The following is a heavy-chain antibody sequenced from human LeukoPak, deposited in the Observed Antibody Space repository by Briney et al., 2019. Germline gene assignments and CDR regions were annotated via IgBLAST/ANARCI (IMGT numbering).Heavy chain of an antibody. CDR3: ARESGGWPIDY. CDR2: ISSGGTT. Sequence: PGGSLRLSCAASGFTVSSNYMNWVRQAPGKGLEWVSFISSGGTTYYADSVKGRFTISRDNSKNTLYLQMNSLRAEDTAVYYCARESGGWPIDYWGQGTLVTVSS. J-gene: IGHJ4*02. D-gene: IGHD6-19*01. V-gene: IGHV3-66*01. CDR1: GFTVSSNY.